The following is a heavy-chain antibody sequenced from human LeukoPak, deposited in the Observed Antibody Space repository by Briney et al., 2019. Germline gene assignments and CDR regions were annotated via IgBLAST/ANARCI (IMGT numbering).Heavy chain of an antibody. D-gene: IGHD4-17*01. Sequence: GGSLKLSCAASGFSVIRYGMHWVRQAPGKGLEWVGVISDDGRRKDYADSVKGRFTISRDNSKDALYLQMNSLRAEDTAVYYCAKRPSDSADYVSYFDYCGQGTLVTVSS. V-gene: IGHV3-30*18. CDR2: ISDDGRRK. CDR1: GFSVIRYG. J-gene: IGHJ4*02. CDR3: AKRPSDSADYVSYFDY.